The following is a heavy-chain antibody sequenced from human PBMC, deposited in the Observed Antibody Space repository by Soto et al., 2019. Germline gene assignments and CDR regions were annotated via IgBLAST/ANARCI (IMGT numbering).Heavy chain of an antibody. Sequence: GGSLGICVAASGFTFSGYTMHGVRQPPGKGLELVGVMSYDGSDENYADSVKGRFTISRDNSKSTLYLQMNSLRFQATAVYSCARGSGGGNRGFVKYWGQGTLVTVYS. V-gene: IGHV3-30-3*01. CDR1: GFTFSGYT. D-gene: IGHD3-10*01. CDR2: MSYDGSDE. J-gene: IGHJ4*02. CDR3: ARGSGGGNRGFVKY.